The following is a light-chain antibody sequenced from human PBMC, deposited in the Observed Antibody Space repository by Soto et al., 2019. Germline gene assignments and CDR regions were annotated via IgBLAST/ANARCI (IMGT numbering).Light chain of an antibody. CDR1: QSVSTW. V-gene: IGKV1-5*03. CDR3: QQYHTYPWT. J-gene: IGKJ1*01. Sequence: DIQMAQSASTVAGCGRGSFTITCRASQSVSTWLAWYQQKPGKAPQVLISMASTLESGVPSRFSGSGSGTEFTLTISSLQPDDFATYYCQQYHTYPWTFGQGTKVDIK. CDR2: MAS.